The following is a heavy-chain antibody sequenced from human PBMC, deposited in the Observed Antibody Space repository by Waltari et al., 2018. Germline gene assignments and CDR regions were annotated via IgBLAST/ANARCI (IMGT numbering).Heavy chain of an antibody. CDR3: ARSGEMKGTVDY. CDR2: IIPFLGIS. J-gene: IGHJ4*02. D-gene: IGHD1-1*01. V-gene: IGHV1-69*02. Sequence: HVQLEQSGAEVKKPGSSVKVSCKASGCASSTYTVTWVRQAPEQGLEWMGSIIPFLGISKYAQSLQARLTITVDQSTNTGYMELNNLRPEDTGVYYCARSGEMKGTVDYWGQGTLVTVSS. CDR1: GCASSTYT.